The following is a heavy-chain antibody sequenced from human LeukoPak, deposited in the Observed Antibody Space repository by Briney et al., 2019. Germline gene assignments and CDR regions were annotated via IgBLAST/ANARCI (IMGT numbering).Heavy chain of an antibody. CDR1: GYTFTGYY. Sequence: GASVKVSCKASGYTFTGYYKHWVRQAPGQGLEWMGWINPNSGGTNYAQKFQGWVTMTRDTSISTAYMELSRLRSDDTAVYYCARGPRYYDFWSGYYLDYFDYWGQGTLVTVSS. V-gene: IGHV1-2*04. J-gene: IGHJ4*02. D-gene: IGHD3-3*01. CDR2: INPNSGGT. CDR3: ARGPRYYDFWSGYYLDYFDY.